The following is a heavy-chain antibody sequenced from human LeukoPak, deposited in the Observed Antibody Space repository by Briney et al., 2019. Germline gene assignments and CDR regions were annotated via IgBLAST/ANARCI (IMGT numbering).Heavy chain of an antibody. D-gene: IGHD1-26*01. V-gene: IGHV4-59*08. CDR1: GGSINSHY. J-gene: IGHJ3*02. CDR2: IHYTGTT. Sequence: SETLSLTCIVSGGSINSHYWSWIRQTPGKGLEWIGDIHYTGTTKYNPSVKSRVTISIDTSKNQFSLELSSVTASDTAVYFCATNRVGTYDRPFDIWGQGTMVTVSS. CDR3: ATNRVGTYDRPFDI.